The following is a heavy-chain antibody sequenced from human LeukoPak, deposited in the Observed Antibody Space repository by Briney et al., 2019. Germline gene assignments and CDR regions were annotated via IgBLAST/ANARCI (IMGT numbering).Heavy chain of an antibody. D-gene: IGHD4-17*01. CDR1: GYSFTSYW. CDR3: ARHGDYGDDY. J-gene: IGHJ4*02. Sequence: GESLKISCKGSGYSFTSYWIGWVRQMTWKVLEWMGIIYPGDSDTRYSPSFQDQVTIAADKSISTAYLQWSGLRASETAMYYSARHGDYGDDYWGQGTLVTVSS. V-gene: IGHV5-51*01. CDR2: IYPGDSDT.